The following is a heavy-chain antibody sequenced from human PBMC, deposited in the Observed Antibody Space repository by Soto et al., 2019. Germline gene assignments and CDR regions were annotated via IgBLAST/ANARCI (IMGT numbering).Heavy chain of an antibody. D-gene: IGHD2-15*01. CDR3: ARIRYPPSCTVY. V-gene: IGHV4-39*01. Sequence: SRSCTVSGGSISSSSYYWGWIRQPPGKGLEWIGSIYYSGSTYYNPSLKSRVTISVDTSKNQFSLKLSSVTAADTAVYYCARIRYPPSCTVYCGPAPLLTVSS. J-gene: IGHJ4*02. CDR1: GGSISSSSYY. CDR2: IYYSGST.